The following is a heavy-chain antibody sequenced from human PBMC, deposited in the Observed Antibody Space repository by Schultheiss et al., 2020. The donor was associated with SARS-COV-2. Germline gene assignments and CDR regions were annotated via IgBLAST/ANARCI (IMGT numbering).Heavy chain of an antibody. CDR1: GYTFTSYD. CDR3: ARWDLHSGSYDSNAFDI. D-gene: IGHD1-26*01. V-gene: IGHV1-8*01. J-gene: IGHJ3*02. CDR2: MNPNSGNT. Sequence: ASVKVSCKASGYTFTSYDINWVRQATGQGLEWMGWMNPNSGNTGYAQKFQGRVTMTRNTSISTAYMELSSLRSEDTAVYYCARWDLHSGSYDSNAFDIWGQGTMVTVSS.